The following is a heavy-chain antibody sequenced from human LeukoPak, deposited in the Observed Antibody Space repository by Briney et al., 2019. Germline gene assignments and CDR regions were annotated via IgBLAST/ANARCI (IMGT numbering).Heavy chain of an antibody. J-gene: IGHJ5*02. CDR2: IKADGSES. D-gene: IGHD2-15*01. CDR3: ARGYCSGGSCYSWFDP. CDR1: GFTFSDYW. Sequence: GGSLRLSCAASGFTFSDYWMSWVRQAPGKGLEWVANIKADGSESHFVDSLRGRFTISRDNAQNSLYLQLNSLRAEDTAVYYCARGYCSGGSCYSWFDPWGQGTLVTVSS. V-gene: IGHV3-7*01.